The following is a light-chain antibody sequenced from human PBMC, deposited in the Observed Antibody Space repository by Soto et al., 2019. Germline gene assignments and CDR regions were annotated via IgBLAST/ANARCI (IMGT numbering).Light chain of an antibody. V-gene: IGKV1-5*03. CDR2: EAS. J-gene: IGKJ1*01. CDR3: QQYKSYPWT. CDR1: QSISNW. Sequence: DIQMTQSPSTLSASVGDRVTITCRASQSISNWLAWYQQRPGKAPKLLIYEASFLESGVPSRFSGSGSGTDFTLIINSLQPDDFATYYCQQYKSYPWTFGQGTKVEIK.